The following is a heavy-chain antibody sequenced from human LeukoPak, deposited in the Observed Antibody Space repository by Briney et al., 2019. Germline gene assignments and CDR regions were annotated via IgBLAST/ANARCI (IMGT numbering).Heavy chain of an antibody. CDR2: ISEDGINK. Sequence: GGSLPVSCAASGFTFSNYGMHCVRQAPGKGLEWVAGISEDGINKYYADSVKGRFTISRDNSNNTLFLQMNSLRAEDTAVYYCAKDRETTASETFDYWGQASMVTHSS. V-gene: IGHV3-30*18. J-gene: IGHJ4*02. D-gene: IGHD1-1*01. CDR3: AKDRETTASETFDY. CDR1: GFTFSNYG.